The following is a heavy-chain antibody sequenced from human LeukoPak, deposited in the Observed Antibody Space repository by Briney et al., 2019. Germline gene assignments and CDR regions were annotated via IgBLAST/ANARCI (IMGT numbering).Heavy chain of an antibody. Sequence: ASVKVSCKASGHTFTSYDINWVRQATGQGLEWMGWMNPNSGNTGYAQKFQGRVTMTRNTSISTAYMELSSLRSEDTAVYYCARKGGSGYSGYDPLNYYYGMDVWGQGTTVTVSS. J-gene: IGHJ6*02. CDR2: MNPNSGNT. CDR3: ARKGGSGYSGYDPLNYYYGMDV. CDR1: GHTFTSYD. D-gene: IGHD5-12*01. V-gene: IGHV1-8*01.